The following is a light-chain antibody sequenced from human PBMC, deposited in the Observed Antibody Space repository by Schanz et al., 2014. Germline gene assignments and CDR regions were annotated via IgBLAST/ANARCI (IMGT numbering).Light chain of an antibody. CDR3: QQYDSSPVT. Sequence: EIVLTQSPDTLSLSPGEGVTLSCRASQSISGYLAWYQQKPGQAPRLLIYEASNRATGIPARFSGSGSGTDFTLTITRLESEDFAVYYCQQYDSSPVTFGQGTKVEIK. V-gene: IGKV3-20*01. J-gene: IGKJ1*01. CDR1: QSISGY. CDR2: EAS.